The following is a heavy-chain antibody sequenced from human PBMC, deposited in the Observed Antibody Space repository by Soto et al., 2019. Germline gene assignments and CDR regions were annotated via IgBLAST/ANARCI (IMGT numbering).Heavy chain of an antibody. CDR3: ARDILGGSYDSSH. J-gene: IGHJ1*01. D-gene: IGHD3-3*01. V-gene: IGHV3-66*01. CDR1: GFIVNNIF. Sequence: GGSVRLSCAASGFIVNNIFMTWVRQAPGKGLEWLSTISSDDNTYYADSVKGRFTISRDSSKNTLYLQMNSLRAEDTAVYHCARDILGGSYDSSHGGQGTLVTVSS. CDR2: ISSDDNT.